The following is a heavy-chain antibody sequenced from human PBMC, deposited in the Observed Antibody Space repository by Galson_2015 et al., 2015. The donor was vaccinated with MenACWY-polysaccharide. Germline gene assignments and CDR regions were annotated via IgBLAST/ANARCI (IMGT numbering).Heavy chain of an antibody. J-gene: IGHJ4*02. CDR2: IFHSGTT. Sequence: ETLSLTCAVSDYSIRSGYFWGWIRQPPGKGLEWLASIFHSGTTYYNPPLKSRVTISVDTSKNQFSLKLSSVTAADTAVYYCARVEKYSGSFYILYWGQGTLVTVSS. V-gene: IGHV4-38-2*01. CDR1: DYSIRSGYF. D-gene: IGHD1-26*01. CDR3: ARVEKYSGSFYILY.